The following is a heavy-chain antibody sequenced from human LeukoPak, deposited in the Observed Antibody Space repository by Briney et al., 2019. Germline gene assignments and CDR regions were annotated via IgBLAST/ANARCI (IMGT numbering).Heavy chain of an antibody. CDR2: IIPIFGTA. J-gene: IGHJ4*02. D-gene: IGHD6-13*01. CDR1: GGTFSSYA. CDR3: AREGSRGGGHQLALDY. V-gene: IGHV1-69*05. Sequence: ASVKVSCKASGGTFSSYAISWVRQAPGQGLEWMGRIIPIFGTANYAQKFQGRVTITTDESTSTAYMELSSLRSEDTAVYYCAREGSRGGGHQLALDYWGQGTLVTVSS.